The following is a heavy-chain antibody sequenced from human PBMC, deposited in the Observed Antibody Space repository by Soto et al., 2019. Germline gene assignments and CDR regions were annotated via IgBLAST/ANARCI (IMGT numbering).Heavy chain of an antibody. CDR1: GGSISSYY. V-gene: IGHV4-59*01. D-gene: IGHD3-22*01. CDR3: ARAEGYYASSDYHTQHAFDI. CDR2: IYYSGST. J-gene: IGHJ3*02. Sequence: SETLSLTCTVSGGSISSYYWSWIRQPPGKGLEWIGCIYYSGSTDYNPSLKSRVTISVDTSKNQFSPKLSSVTAADTAVYYCARAEGYYASSDYHTQHAFDIWGQGTMVTVSS.